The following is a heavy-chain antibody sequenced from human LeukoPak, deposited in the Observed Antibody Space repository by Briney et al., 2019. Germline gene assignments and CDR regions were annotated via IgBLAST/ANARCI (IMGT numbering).Heavy chain of an antibody. Sequence: GGSLRLSCAASGFTFDDYAMHWVRRAPGKGLEWVSGISWNSGSIGYADSVKGRFTISRDNAKNSLYLQMNSLRAEDTALYYCAKDGGFDWLSHYGMDVWGQGTTVTVSS. CDR3: AKDGGFDWLSHYGMDV. V-gene: IGHV3-9*01. CDR1: GFTFDDYA. CDR2: ISWNSGSI. D-gene: IGHD3-9*01. J-gene: IGHJ6*02.